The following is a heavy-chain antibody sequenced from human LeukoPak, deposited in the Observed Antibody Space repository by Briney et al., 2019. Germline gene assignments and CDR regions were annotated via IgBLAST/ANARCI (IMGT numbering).Heavy chain of an antibody. Sequence: GGSLRLSCAATGFAFSSYAMSWVRQAPGKGLEWVSAISGSGGSTYYADSVKGRFTISRDNSKNTLYLQMNSLRAEDTAVYYCAKAMVRGVIRQGIDYWGQGTLVTVSS. V-gene: IGHV3-23*01. CDR1: GFAFSSYA. D-gene: IGHD3-10*01. CDR2: ISGSGGST. J-gene: IGHJ4*02. CDR3: AKAMVRGVIRQGIDY.